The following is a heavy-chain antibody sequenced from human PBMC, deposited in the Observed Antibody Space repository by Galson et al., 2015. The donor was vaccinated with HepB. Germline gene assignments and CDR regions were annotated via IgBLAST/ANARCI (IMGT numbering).Heavy chain of an antibody. J-gene: IGHJ4*02. CDR1: GFTFKSYD. CDR2: IGTAGDT. V-gene: IGHV3-13*01. Sequence: SLRLSCAASGFTFKSYDMHWVRQGKGKGLEWVSAIGTAGDTYYPGSVKGRFTISGENAKNSLYLQMNSLRAGDTAVYYCARGNNEITVIDYWGQGTLVTVSS. D-gene: IGHD4-17*01. CDR3: ARGNNEITVIDY.